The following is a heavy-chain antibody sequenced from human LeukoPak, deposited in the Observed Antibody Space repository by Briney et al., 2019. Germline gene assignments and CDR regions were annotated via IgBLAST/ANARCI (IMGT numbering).Heavy chain of an antibody. CDR1: GFTFSSYA. CDR2: ISYDGSNK. Sequence: PGGSLRLSCAASGFTFSSYAMLWVRQAPGKGLEWVAVISYDGSNKYYADSVKGRFTISRDNSKNTLYLQMNSLRAEDTAVYYCARGCSSGWYYFDYWGQGTLVTVSS. CDR3: ARGCSSGWYYFDY. V-gene: IGHV3-30-3*01. D-gene: IGHD6-19*01. J-gene: IGHJ4*02.